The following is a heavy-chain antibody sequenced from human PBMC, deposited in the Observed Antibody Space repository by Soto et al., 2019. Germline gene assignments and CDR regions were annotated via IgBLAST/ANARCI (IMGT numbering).Heavy chain of an antibody. V-gene: IGHV4-59*01. Sequence: PEETLSLTCTGSGDSISSYYWSWIRQPPGKGLEWIGDIAYSGSTNYYPSLKSRGTITVDTSKNQFSLKLSSVTAADTAVYYCARVRVVVVAAIHGAPDNWFDPWGQGTLVTVSS. CDR3: ARVRVVVVAAIHGAPDNWFDP. CDR1: GDSISSYY. D-gene: IGHD2-15*01. J-gene: IGHJ5*02. CDR2: IAYSGST.